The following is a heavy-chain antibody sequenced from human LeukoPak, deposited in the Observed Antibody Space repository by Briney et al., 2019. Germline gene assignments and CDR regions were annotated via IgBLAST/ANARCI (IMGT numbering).Heavy chain of an antibody. J-gene: IGHJ4*02. Sequence: PSETLSLTCTVSGGSISSGSYYWSWIRQPAGKGLEWIGRIYTSGSTNYNPSLQSRVTISVDTSKNQFCLKLSSVTAADTAVYYCARKQWVEYYFESWGQGTLVTVSS. CDR2: IYTSGST. CDR1: GGSISSGSYY. D-gene: IGHD6-19*01. V-gene: IGHV4-61*02. CDR3: ARKQWVEYYFES.